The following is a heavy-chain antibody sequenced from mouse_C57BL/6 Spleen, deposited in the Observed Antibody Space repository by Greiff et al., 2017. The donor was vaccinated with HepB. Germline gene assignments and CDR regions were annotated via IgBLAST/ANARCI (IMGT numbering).Heavy chain of an antibody. D-gene: IGHD1-1*01. V-gene: IGHV1-61*01. CDR1: GYTFTSYW. CDR2: IYPSDSET. Sequence: QVQLQQPGAELVRPGSSVKLSCKASGYTFTSYWMDWVKQRPGQGLEWIGNIYPSDSETHYNQKFKDKATLTVDKSSSTAYMQLSSLTSEDSAVYYCARSPHYYGSSDGDWGQGTLVTVSA. CDR3: ARSPHYYGSSDGD. J-gene: IGHJ3*01.